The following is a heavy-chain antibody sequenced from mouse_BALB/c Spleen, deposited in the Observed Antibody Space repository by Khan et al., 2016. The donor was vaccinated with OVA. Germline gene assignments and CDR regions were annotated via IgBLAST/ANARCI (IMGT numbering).Heavy chain of an antibody. Sequence: EVKLLESGGGLVQPGGSLKLSCAASGFDFSRYWMSWVRQAPGKGLEWIGEINPDSNTINYTPSLKDKFIISRDNAKNTLYLHMSKVRSEDTALYYCARGGYYGYLDVWGAGTTVTVSS. D-gene: IGHD2-2*01. J-gene: IGHJ1*01. V-gene: IGHV4-1*02. CDR2: INPDSNTI. CDR3: ARGGYYGYLDV. CDR1: GFDFSRYW.